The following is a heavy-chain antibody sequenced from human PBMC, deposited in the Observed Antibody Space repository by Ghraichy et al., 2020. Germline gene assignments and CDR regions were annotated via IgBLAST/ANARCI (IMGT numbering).Heavy chain of an antibody. Sequence: GESLNISCAASGFTFSSYSMNWVRQAPGKGLEWVSSISSSSSYIYYADPVKGRFTISRDNAKNSLYLQMNSLRAEDTAVYYCAKLEDTAMGYFDYWGQGTLVTVSS. J-gene: IGHJ4*02. CDR2: ISSSSSYI. D-gene: IGHD5-18*01. V-gene: IGHV3-21*01. CDR3: AKLEDTAMGYFDY. CDR1: GFTFSSYS.